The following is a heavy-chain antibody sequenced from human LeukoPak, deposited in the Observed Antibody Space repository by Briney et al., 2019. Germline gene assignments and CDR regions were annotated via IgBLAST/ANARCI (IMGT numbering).Heavy chain of an antibody. J-gene: IGHJ6*02. CDR2: ITSSSSTI. CDR1: GFTFSTYS. D-gene: IGHD3-10*01. V-gene: IGHV3-48*01. CDR3: ARGHYYGSGSYLDYYYYGMDV. Sequence: GGSLRLSCAASGFTFSTYSMSWVRQAQEKGLEWVSYITSSSSTIYYVDSVKGRFTISRDNAKSSLYLQMNSLRAEDTAVYYCARGHYYGSGSYLDYYYYGMDVWGQGTTVTVSS.